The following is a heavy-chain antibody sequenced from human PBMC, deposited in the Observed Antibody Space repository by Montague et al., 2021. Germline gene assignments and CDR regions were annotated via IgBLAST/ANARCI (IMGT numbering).Heavy chain of an antibody. CDR2: IKQDGSEK. J-gene: IGHJ4*02. D-gene: IGHD2-21*01. V-gene: IGHV3-7*01. Sequence: SLRLSCAASGFTFSNYWMSWVRQAPGKGLEWVANIKQDGSEKHYVDSVKGRFTLSRDNAKNSLYLQMNSLRAEDTAVYFCARDQGQGYCGGDCYVGLDYWGQGTLVTVSS. CDR1: GFTFSNYW. CDR3: ARDQGQGYCGGDCYVGLDY.